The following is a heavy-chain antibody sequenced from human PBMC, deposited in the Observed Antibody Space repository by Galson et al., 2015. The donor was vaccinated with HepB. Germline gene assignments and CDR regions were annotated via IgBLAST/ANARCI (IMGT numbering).Heavy chain of an antibody. CDR1: GFTFSSYW. D-gene: IGHD1-26*01. V-gene: IGHV3-7*01. Sequence: SLRLSCAASGFTFSSYWMSWVRQAPGKGLEWVANIKQDGSEKYYVDSVKGRFTISRDNAKNSLYLQMNSLRAEDTAVYYCARGTSGSYSYYYMDVWGKGTTVTVSS. CDR2: IKQDGSEK. J-gene: IGHJ6*03. CDR3: ARGTSGSYSYYYMDV.